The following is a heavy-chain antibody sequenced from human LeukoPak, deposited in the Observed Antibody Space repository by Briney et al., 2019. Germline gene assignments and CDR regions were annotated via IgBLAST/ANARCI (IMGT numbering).Heavy chain of an antibody. J-gene: IGHJ4*02. CDR3: ARAGSDGDFWSGYLDY. CDR2: IYYNGST. D-gene: IGHD3-3*01. Sequence: SQTLSLTCTVSGGSISSGGYYWSWIRQHPGKGLEWIGYIYYNGSTYYNPSLKSRVTISVDTSKNQFSLKLSSVTAADTAVYYCARAGSDGDFWSGYLDYWGQGTLVTVSS. V-gene: IGHV4-31*03. CDR1: GGSISSGGYY.